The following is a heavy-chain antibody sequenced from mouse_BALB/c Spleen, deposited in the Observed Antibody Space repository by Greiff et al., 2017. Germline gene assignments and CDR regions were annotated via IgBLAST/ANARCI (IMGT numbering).Heavy chain of an antibody. CDR2: IDPANGNT. J-gene: IGHJ2*01. CDR1: GFTITDTS. Sequence: VQLKQSGAELVKPGASVKLSCTASGFTITDTSMHWVKQRPAQGLEWIGRIDPANGNTKYDPKFQGKATITADTSSNTAYLQLSSLTSEDTAVYYGARHDIGLDYWGQGTTLTVSA. CDR3: ARHDIGLDY. V-gene: IGHV14-3*02.